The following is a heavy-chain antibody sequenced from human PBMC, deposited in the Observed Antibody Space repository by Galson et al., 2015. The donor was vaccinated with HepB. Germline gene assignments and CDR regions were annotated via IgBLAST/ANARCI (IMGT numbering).Heavy chain of an antibody. D-gene: IGHD6-13*01. CDR3: AREGPRRAAHFDY. J-gene: IGHJ4*02. Sequence: SLRLSCAASGFGFSSSWMQWVRRAPGKGLVWVSRINTDGSATSYADPVKGRFTISRDNSKNTLYLQMNSLRAEDTAVYYCAREGPRRAAHFDYWGQGTLVTVSS. V-gene: IGHV3-74*01. CDR2: INTDGSAT. CDR1: GFGFSSSW.